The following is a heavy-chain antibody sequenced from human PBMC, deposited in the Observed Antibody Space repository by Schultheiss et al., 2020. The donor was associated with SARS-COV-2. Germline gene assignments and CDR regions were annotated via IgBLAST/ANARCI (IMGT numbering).Heavy chain of an antibody. CDR2: ISYDGSNK. J-gene: IGHJ3*02. CDR3: ARGGCSSTSCYSDAFDI. V-gene: IGHV3-30*04. D-gene: IGHD2-2*02. Sequence: GGSLRLSCAASGFTFSSYAMSWVRQAPGKGLEWVAVISYDGSNKYYADSVKGRFTISRDNSKNTLYLQMNSLRAEDTAVYYCARGGCSSTSCYSDAFDIWGQGTMVTVSS. CDR1: GFTFSSYA.